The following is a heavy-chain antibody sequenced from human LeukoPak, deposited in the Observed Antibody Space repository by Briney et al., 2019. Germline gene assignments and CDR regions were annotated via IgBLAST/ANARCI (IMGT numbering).Heavy chain of an antibody. CDR3: AYLTVGATPPEDY. D-gene: IGHD1-26*01. CDR2: IAGSGADT. V-gene: IGHV3-23*01. Sequence: GRSLRLSCAASGFTFSSYAMHWVRQAPGKGLEWVSGIAGSGADTYYADSVKGRDTNYADSVKGRFTISRDDSINTLYLQMNGLRAEDTALYYCAYLTVGATPPEDYWGRGTLVTVSS. CDR1: GFTFSSYA. J-gene: IGHJ4*02.